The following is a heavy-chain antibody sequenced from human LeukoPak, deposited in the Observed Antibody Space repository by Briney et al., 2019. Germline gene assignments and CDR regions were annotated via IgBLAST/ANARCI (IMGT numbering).Heavy chain of an antibody. J-gene: IGHJ4*02. V-gene: IGHV4-59*01. CDR3: ARLRGNYFPDY. Sequence: PSETLSLTCGVSGGSMSNYYWTWIRQSPGKGLEWIGYIYYSGSTNYNPSLKSRLTISEDTSKNHFSLHLSSVTAADTAVYYCARLRGNYFPDYWGQGTLVTVSS. CDR1: GGSMSNYY. CDR2: IYYSGST. D-gene: IGHD4-11*01.